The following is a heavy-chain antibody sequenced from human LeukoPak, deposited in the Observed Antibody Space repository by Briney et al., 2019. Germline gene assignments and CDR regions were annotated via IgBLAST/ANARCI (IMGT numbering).Heavy chain of an antibody. CDR2: MNHSGST. CDR3: ASDVDTAMGGTY. J-gene: IGHJ4*02. CDR1: GGSFGGYY. Sequence: SETLSLTCAVSGGSFGGYYWNWIRQPPGKGLEWIGEMNHSGSTNYNPSLKSRVTISVDTSKNQFSLKLSSVTAADTAVYYCASDVDTAMGGTYWGQGTLVTVSS. V-gene: IGHV4-34*01. D-gene: IGHD5-18*01.